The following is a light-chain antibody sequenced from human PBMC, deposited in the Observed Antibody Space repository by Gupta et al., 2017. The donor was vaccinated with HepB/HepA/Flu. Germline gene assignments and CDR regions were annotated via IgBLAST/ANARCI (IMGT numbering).Light chain of an antibody. Sequence: QSALTQPASVSGSPGQSITISCTRPSSDVGGYNSVSWYQQHPGKAPKLMIYEVSNRPSGVSNRFSGSKSGNTASLTISGFQAEDEADYYCSSYTSSSTRVVFGGGTKLTVL. CDR2: EVS. V-gene: IGLV2-14*01. J-gene: IGLJ2*01. CDR1: SSDVGGYNS. CDR3: SSYTSSSTRVV.